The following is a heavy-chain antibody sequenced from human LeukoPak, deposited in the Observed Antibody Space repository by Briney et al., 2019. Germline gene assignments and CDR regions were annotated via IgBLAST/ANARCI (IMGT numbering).Heavy chain of an antibody. D-gene: IGHD5-12*01. CDR1: GFTFSSYS. V-gene: IGHV3-21*01. CDR3: ARDIMVSGYDLEDYDY. CDR2: ISSSSSYI. J-gene: IGHJ4*02. Sequence: GGSLRLSCAASGFTFSSYSMNWVRQAPGKGLEWVSSISSSSSYIYYADSVKGRLTISRDNAKNSLYLQMNSLRAEDTAVYYCARDIMVSGYDLEDYDYWGQGTLVTVSS.